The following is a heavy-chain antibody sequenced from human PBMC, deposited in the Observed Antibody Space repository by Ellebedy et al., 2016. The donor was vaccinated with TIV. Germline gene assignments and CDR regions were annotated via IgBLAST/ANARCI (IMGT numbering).Heavy chain of an antibody. J-gene: IGHJ5*02. CDR2: LIPMYGKT. Sequence: AASVKVSCKASGVTFSRYAVSWVRQAPGQGLEWMGTLIPMYGKTHYAKKLQGRVTIAADESTNTAFMELSSLKSEDTAIYYCARGEYRNWFDPWGQGTLVTVSS. V-gene: IGHV1-69*13. D-gene: IGHD3-10*01. CDR1: GVTFSRYA. CDR3: ARGEYRNWFDP.